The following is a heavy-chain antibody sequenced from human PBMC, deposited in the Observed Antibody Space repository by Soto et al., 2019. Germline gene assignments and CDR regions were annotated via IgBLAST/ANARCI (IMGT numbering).Heavy chain of an antibody. D-gene: IGHD3-16*01. CDR3: ARGRKSTRGNYYYYMDV. J-gene: IGHJ6*03. Sequence: SETLSLTCAVYGGSFSGYYWSWIRQPPGKGLEWIGEINHSGSTNYNPSLKSRVTISVDTSKNQFSLKLSSVTAADTAVYYCARGRKSTRGNYYYYMDVWGKGTTVTVSS. CDR2: INHSGST. V-gene: IGHV4-34*01. CDR1: GGSFSGYY.